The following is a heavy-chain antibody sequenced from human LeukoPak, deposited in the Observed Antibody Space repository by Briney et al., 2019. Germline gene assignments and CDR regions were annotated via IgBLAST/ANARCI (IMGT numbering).Heavy chain of an antibody. CDR2: IRGSDRET. CDR1: GFTFSRDG. J-gene: IGHJ5*02. CDR3: AKGGYSTPFDP. D-gene: IGHD1-26*01. Sequence: PGGSLRLSCAASGFTFSRDGMSWVRQAPGKGLEWVSTIRGSDRETYYADSVKGRFTVSRDNSKNTLYLQMNSLRAEDTALYYCAKGGYSTPFDPWGQGTLVTVSS. V-gene: IGHV3-23*01.